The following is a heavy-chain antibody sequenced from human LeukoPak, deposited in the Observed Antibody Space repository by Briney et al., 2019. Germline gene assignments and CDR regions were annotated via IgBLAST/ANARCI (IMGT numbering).Heavy chain of an antibody. J-gene: IGHJ4*02. Sequence: GGSLRLSCAASGFTFSSYAMSWVRQAPGMGLEWVSAISGNSGNTHYADSVKGRFTISRDNSRNTLYLQMNSLRAEDTAIYYCAKPARVGAVDYWGQGTLVTVSS. V-gene: IGHV3-23*01. CDR1: GFTFSSYA. CDR3: AKPARVGAVDY. CDR2: ISGNSGNT. D-gene: IGHD6-13*01.